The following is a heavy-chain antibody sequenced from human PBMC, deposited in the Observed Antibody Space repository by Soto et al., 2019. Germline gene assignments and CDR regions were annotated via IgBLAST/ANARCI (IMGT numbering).Heavy chain of an antibody. D-gene: IGHD2-8*01. CDR2: IKSKTDGGTT. CDR1: GFTFSNAW. Sequence: GGSLRLSCAASGFTFSNAWMSWVRQAPGKGLEWVGRIKSKTDGGTTDYAAPVKGRFTISRDDSKNTLYQQMNSLKTEDTAVYYCTTEEGYCTNGVCYRYYYYMDVWGKGTTVTVSS. V-gene: IGHV3-15*01. CDR3: TTEEGYCTNGVCYRYYYYMDV. J-gene: IGHJ6*03.